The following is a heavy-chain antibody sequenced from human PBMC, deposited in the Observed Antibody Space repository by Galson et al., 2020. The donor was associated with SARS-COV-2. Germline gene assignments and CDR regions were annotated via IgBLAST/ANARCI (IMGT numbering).Heavy chain of an antibody. J-gene: IGHJ4*02. CDR3: ARGVVAGTGD. CDR1: GDSISSGSFY. Sequence: SETLSLTCAVSGDSISSGSFYWSWIRQPAGKGLEWTARIHTSRNSNYNPSLKSRVNLSLDTSKNQFSLKVSAVTAADTAVDYCARGVVAGTGDWGQGTLVTVSS. D-gene: IGHD6-19*01. CDR2: IHTSRNS. V-gene: IGHV4-61*02.